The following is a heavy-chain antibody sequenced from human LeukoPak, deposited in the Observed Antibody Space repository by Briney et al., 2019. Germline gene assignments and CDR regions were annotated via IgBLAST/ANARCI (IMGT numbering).Heavy chain of an antibody. CDR3: ARGHLVVVPAAGGDAFDI. CDR2: INHSGST. D-gene: IGHD2-2*01. V-gene: IGHV4-34*01. CDR1: GGSFSGYY. Sequence: SETLSLTCAVYGGSFSGYYWSWIRQPPGKGLEWIGEINHSGSTNYNPSLKSRFTIQVDTSKNQFSLKLSSVTAADTAVYYCARGHLVVVPAAGGDAFDIWGQGTMDTVFS. J-gene: IGHJ3*02.